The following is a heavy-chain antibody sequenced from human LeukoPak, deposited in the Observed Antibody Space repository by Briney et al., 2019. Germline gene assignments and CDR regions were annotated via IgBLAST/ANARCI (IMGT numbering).Heavy chain of an antibody. J-gene: IGHJ4*02. CDR1: GFTFSSYA. D-gene: IGHD3-22*01. CDR3: AKDLAYYDSSGYPVDPFDY. CDR2: ISGSGGST. Sequence: PPGGSLRLSCAASGFTFSSYAMSWVRQAPGKGLEWVSAISGSGGSTYYADSVKGRFTISRDNSKNTLYLQMNSLRAEDTAVSYCAKDLAYYDSSGYPVDPFDYWGQGTLVTVSS. V-gene: IGHV3-23*01.